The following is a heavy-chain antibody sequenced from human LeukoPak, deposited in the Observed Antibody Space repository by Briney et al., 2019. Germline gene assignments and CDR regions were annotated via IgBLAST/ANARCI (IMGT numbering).Heavy chain of an antibody. CDR1: GFTFRSYW. D-gene: IGHD3-10*01. Sequence: GGSLRLSCAASGFTFRSYWMSWVRQAPGKGLEWVANIKQDGSEKYYVDSVKGRFTISRDNAKNSLYLQMNSLGAEDTAVYYCAREYYYGSGSYYNGYWGQGTLVTVSS. CDR3: AREYYYGSGSYYNGY. V-gene: IGHV3-7*04. J-gene: IGHJ4*02. CDR2: IKQDGSEK.